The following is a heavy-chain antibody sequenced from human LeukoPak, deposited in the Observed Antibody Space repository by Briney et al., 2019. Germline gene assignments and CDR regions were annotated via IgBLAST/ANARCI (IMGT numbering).Heavy chain of an antibody. CDR3: ARWLSNGYYFDY. D-gene: IGHD3-22*01. CDR2: IYPGDSDT. J-gene: IGHJ4*02. Sequence: GEFLKISCKGFGYSFTNYWIGWVRQIPGKGLEWMGVIYPGDSDTTYSPSFQGQVTISADKSLGTAYLQWSSLKASDTAMYYCARWLSNGYYFDYWGQGTLVTVSS. V-gene: IGHV5-51*01. CDR1: GYSFTNYW.